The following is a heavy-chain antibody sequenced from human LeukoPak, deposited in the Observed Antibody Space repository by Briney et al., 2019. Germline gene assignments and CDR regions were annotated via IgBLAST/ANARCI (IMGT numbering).Heavy chain of an antibody. CDR1: GGSFSGYY. D-gene: IGHD5-18*01. Sequence: SETLSLTCAVYGGSFSGYYWSWIRQPPGKGLEWIGEINHSGSTNYNPSLKSRVTISVDTSKNQFSLKLSSVTAADTAVYYCARHRYSYGFDYWGQGTLVTVSS. V-gene: IGHV4-34*01. CDR3: ARHRYSYGFDY. J-gene: IGHJ4*02. CDR2: INHSGST.